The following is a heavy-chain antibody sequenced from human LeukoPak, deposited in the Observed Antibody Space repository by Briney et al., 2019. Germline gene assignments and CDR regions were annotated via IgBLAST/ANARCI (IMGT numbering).Heavy chain of an antibody. Sequence: GGSLRLSCGASGFTFSSHGMHWVRQAPGRGLEWVAFIRNDGSDKYYADSVKGRFTISRDNSKNTLSVQMNSLRVQDTAVYYCARDQSGEWELLSGWWFDPWGQGTLVTVSS. CDR3: ARDQSGEWELLSGWWFDP. CDR1: GFTFSSHG. V-gene: IGHV3-30*02. CDR2: IRNDGSDK. J-gene: IGHJ5*02. D-gene: IGHD1-26*01.